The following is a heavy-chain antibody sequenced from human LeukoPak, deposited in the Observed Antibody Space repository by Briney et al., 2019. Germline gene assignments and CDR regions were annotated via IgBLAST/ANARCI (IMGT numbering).Heavy chain of an antibody. CDR3: ARATLRGDPFDF. CDR2: IFTSGNT. CDR1: GDSLNSGNYY. Sequence: SEPLHINCTVSGDSLNSGNYYWTWIRQHPGKDLECIGYIFTSGNTYYNPSLKGRLLTSVDTSKSQFSLRLTSVTAADTAVYYCARATLRGDPFDFWGQGIQVTVSS. D-gene: IGHD2-21*02. V-gene: IGHV4-31*03. J-gene: IGHJ4*02.